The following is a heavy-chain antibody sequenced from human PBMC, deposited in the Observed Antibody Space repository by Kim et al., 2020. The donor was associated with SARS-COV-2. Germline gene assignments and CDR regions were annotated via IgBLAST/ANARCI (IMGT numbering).Heavy chain of an antibody. CDR2: ISGSGGST. CDR3: ARRYCSGGSCYGSYYYYGMDV. CDR1: GFTFSSYA. D-gene: IGHD2-15*01. J-gene: IGHJ6*02. Sequence: GGSLRLSCAASGFTFSSYAMSWVRQAPGKGLEWVSAISGSGGSTYYADSVKGRFTISRDNSKNTLYLQMNSLRAEDTAVYYCARRYCSGGSCYGSYYYYGMDVWGQGTTVTVSS. V-gene: IGHV3-23*01.